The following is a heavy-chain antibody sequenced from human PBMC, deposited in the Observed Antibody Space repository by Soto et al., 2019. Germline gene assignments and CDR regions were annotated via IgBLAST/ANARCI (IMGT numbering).Heavy chain of an antibody. Sequence: GGSLRLSCAASGFTVSSNYMSWVRQAPGKGLEWVSVIYSGGSTYYADSVKGRFTISRDNSKNTLYLQMNGLRAEDTAVYYCARVPFTAMVNQIDYWGQGTLVTVSS. CDR1: GFTVSSNY. J-gene: IGHJ4*02. CDR3: ARVPFTAMVNQIDY. D-gene: IGHD5-18*01. V-gene: IGHV3-66*01. CDR2: IYSGGST.